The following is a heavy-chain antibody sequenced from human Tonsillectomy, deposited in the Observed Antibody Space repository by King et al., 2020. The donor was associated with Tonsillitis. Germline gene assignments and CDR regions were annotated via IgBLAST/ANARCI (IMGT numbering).Heavy chain of an antibody. V-gene: IGHV3-30*18. Sequence: VQLVESGGGVVQPGRSLRLSCAASGFTFSRYAMHWVRQAPGKGLEWVAVMSYDGSKKYYADSVKGRFTISRDNSNNTLYLQMNSLGAEDTAVYYCAKDLECWSGYPPPQFDYWGQGTLVTVSS. CDR1: GFTFSRYA. D-gene: IGHD3-3*01. J-gene: IGHJ4*02. CDR3: AKDLECWSGYPPPQFDY. CDR2: MSYDGSKK.